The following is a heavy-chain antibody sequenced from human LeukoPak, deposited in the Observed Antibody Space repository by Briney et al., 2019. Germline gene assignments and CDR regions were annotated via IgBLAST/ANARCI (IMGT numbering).Heavy chain of an antibody. CDR3: ARVLRGSGPWGY. D-gene: IGHD3-10*01. Sequence: PGRSLRLSCAASGFTFSSYAMHWVRQAPGKGLEWVAVISYDGSNKYYADSVKGRFTISRDNSKNTLYLQMNSLRAEDTAVYYCARVLRGSGPWGYWGQGTLVTVSS. V-gene: IGHV3-30-3*01. J-gene: IGHJ4*02. CDR1: GFTFSSYA. CDR2: ISYDGSNK.